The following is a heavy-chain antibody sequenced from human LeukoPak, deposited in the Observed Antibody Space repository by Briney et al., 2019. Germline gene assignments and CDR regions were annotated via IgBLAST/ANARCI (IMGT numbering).Heavy chain of an antibody. Sequence: GGSLRLSCAASGFTFSSYAMSWVRQAPGKGLEWVSAISGSGGSTYYADSVKGRFTISRDNSKNTLYLQMNSLRAEDTVVYYCAKDLYGFGEGYYYYYYGMDVWGQGTTVTVSS. CDR1: GFTFSSYA. D-gene: IGHD3-10*01. CDR3: AKDLYGFGEGYYYYYYGMDV. J-gene: IGHJ6*02. V-gene: IGHV3-23*01. CDR2: ISGSGGST.